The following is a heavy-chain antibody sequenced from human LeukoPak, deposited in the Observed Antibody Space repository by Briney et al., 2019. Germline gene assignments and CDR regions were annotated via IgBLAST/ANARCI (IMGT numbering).Heavy chain of an antibody. Sequence: GGSLRLSCAASGFTFDDYAMHWVRQAPGKGLEWVSGVSWNSGSIGYADSVKGRFTISRDNAKNSLYLQMNSLRAEDTALYYCAKDSRPDTVRGGGIDYWGQGTLVTVSS. J-gene: IGHJ4*02. CDR1: GFTFDDYA. V-gene: IGHV3-9*01. D-gene: IGHD3-10*02. CDR3: AKDSRPDTVRGGGIDY. CDR2: VSWNSGSI.